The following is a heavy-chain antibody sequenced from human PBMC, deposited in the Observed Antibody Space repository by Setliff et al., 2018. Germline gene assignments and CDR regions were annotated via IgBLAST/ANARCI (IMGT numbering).Heavy chain of an antibody. Sequence: GASVKVSCKASGYTFTSYDINWVRQATGQGLEWVGWMNPNSGNTGYAQKFQGRVTMTRNTSISTAYMELSSLRSEDTAVYYCARRVGSVGIQLPDYWGQGTLVTVSS. D-gene: IGHD5-18*01. V-gene: IGHV1-8*02. CDR2: MNPNSGNT. J-gene: IGHJ4*02. CDR1: GYTFTSYD. CDR3: ARRVGSVGIQLPDY.